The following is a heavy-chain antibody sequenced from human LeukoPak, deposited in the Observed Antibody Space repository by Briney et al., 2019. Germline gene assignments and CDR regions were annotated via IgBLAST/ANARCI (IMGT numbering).Heavy chain of an antibody. J-gene: IGHJ6*04. CDR1: GFIFSRHG. V-gene: IGHV3-33*05. D-gene: IGHD3-10*02. Sequence: PGGSLRLSCVASGFIFSRHGIHWVRQAPGKGLEWVAVISSDESNKYYADSVKGRFTISRDNARNSLYLQMNSLRAEDTAVYYCAELGITMIGGVWGKGTTVTISS. CDR2: ISSDESNK. CDR3: AELGITMIGGV.